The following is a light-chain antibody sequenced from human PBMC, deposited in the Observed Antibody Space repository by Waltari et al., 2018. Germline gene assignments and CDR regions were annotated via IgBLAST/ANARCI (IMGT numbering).Light chain of an antibody. CDR3: QQYTSYPRT. Sequence: DIQMTQSPSTLSASVRDRVTITCRASQSINSWLAWYQQKPGKAPKLLIYKASNLESGFPSRFSGSGSGTDFTLTISGLQPDDFATYYCQQYTSYPRTFGQGTKLEIK. J-gene: IGKJ2*02. V-gene: IGKV1-5*03. CDR1: QSINSW. CDR2: KAS.